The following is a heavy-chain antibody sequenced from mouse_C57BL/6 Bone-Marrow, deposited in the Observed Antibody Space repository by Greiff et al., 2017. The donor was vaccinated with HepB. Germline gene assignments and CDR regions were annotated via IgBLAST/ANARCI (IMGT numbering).Heavy chain of an antibody. J-gene: IGHJ1*03. Sequence: QVQLQQSGAELVRPGASVTLSCKASGYTFTDYEMHWVKQTPVHGLEWIGAIDPETGGTAYNQKFKGKAILTADKSSSTAYRELRSLTSEDSAVYYCTDYGSSYVEWYFDVWGTGTTVTVSS. CDR3: TDYGSSYVEWYFDV. D-gene: IGHD1-1*01. CDR1: GYTFTDYE. CDR2: IDPETGGT. V-gene: IGHV1-15*01.